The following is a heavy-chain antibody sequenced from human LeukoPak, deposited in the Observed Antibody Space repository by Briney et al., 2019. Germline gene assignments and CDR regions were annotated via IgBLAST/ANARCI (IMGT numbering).Heavy chain of an antibody. V-gene: IGHV4-61*02. Sequence: KPSQTLSLTCTVSGGSISSGSDYWSWIRQPAGKGLEWIGRIYTSGSTNYNPSLKSRVTISVDTYKNQFSLKLSSVAAADTAVYYCGRDRFVDCCDSSGYQPLDYWGQGTLVTVSS. D-gene: IGHD3-22*01. CDR1: GGSISSGSDY. J-gene: IGHJ4*02. CDR3: GRDRFVDCCDSSGYQPLDY. CDR2: IYTSGST.